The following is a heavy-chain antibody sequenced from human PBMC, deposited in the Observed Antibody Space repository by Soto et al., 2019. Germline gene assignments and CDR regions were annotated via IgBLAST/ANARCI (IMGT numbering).Heavy chain of an antibody. J-gene: IGHJ4*02. CDR2: VYSSGTT. V-gene: IGHV4-4*07. D-gene: IGHD3-10*01. Sequence: SETLSFTCSVSGGSINSYWWSWIRQPAGKGLEWIGRVYSSGTTDYNPSLNSRSTLSVETSKSQFSLKLSSVTAADTAVYYCARDIGSYAYGEGYWGQGSQVTVSS. CDR3: ARDIGSYAYGEGY. CDR1: GGSINSYW.